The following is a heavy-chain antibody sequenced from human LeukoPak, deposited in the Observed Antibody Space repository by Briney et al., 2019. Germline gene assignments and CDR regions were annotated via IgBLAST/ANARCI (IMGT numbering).Heavy chain of an antibody. D-gene: IGHD5-18*01. V-gene: IGHV3-49*04. CDR3: SRGPIQLWVHNGVDV. Sequence: PGWSLRLSCTTSGFNSGDHAMTCVRQAPGKGLEWVGFIRSKAYRGTTEYAASVKGRFTISRDDSKSVVYLQMNSLKSEDTAVYYCSRGPIQLWVHNGVDVWGQGTTVTVSS. CDR1: GFNSGDHA. CDR2: IRSKAYRGTT. J-gene: IGHJ6*02.